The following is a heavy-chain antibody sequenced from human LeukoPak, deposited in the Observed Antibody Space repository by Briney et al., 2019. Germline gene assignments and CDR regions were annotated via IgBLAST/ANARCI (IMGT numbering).Heavy chain of an antibody. Sequence: SETLSLTCTVSGGSISSYYWSWIRQPPGKGLEWVGHIYYLGSTNYNPSLKSRVTISIDTSKNYFSLKLNSVIAADAAVYYCARDRPGSYWYFDLWGRGTLVTVSS. V-gene: IGHV4-59*01. CDR2: IYYLGST. CDR3: ARDRPGSYWYFDL. D-gene: IGHD3-10*01. CDR1: GGSISSYY. J-gene: IGHJ2*01.